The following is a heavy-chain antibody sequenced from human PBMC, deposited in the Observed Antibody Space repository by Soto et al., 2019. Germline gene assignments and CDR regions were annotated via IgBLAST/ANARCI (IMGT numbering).Heavy chain of an antibody. V-gene: IGHV4-59*01. CDR2: IYYSGST. D-gene: IGHD2-15*01. J-gene: IGHJ2*01. Sequence: QVQLQESGPGLVKPSETLSLTCTVSGGSISSYYWSWIRQPPGKGLEWIGYIYYSGSTNYNPSLKSRFTLSVDTSKNQFSLKLSSVTAADTAVYYCARDGEVVVAATSGWYFDLWGRGTLVTVSS. CDR3: ARDGEVVVAATSGWYFDL. CDR1: GGSISSYY.